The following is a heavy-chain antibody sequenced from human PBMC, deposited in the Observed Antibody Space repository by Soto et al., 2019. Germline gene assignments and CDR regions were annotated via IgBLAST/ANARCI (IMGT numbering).Heavy chain of an antibody. Sequence: SVKVSCKASGGTFSSYAISWVRQAPGQGLEWMGGIIPIFGTANYAQKFQGRVTITADESTSTAYMELSSLRSEDTAVYYCARDLTILLGNWFDPWGQGTLVTVSS. CDR3: ARDLTILLGNWFDP. CDR1: GGTFSSYA. J-gene: IGHJ5*02. V-gene: IGHV1-69*13. D-gene: IGHD2-15*01. CDR2: IIPIFGTA.